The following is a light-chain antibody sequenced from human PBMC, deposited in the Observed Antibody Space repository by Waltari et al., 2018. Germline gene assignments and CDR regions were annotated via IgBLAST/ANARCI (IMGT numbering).Light chain of an antibody. J-gene: IGLJ2*01. V-gene: IGLV3-19*01. CDR3: NSRDSSGNHLV. Sequence: SSELTQDPAVSVALGQTVRITCQGASLRSYDASWYQQQPGQAPVLVIYGKNNRPSGIPDRFSGSSSGNTASLTITGAQAEDEADYYCNSRDSSGNHLVFGGGTKLTVL. CDR2: GKN. CDR1: SLRSYD.